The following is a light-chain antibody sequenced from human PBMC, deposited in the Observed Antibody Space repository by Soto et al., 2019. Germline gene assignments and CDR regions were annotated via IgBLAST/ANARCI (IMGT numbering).Light chain of an antibody. Sequence: QSVLTQPPSVSGAPRQRVSISCSGATSNIGNNAVNWYQQLPGKAPKLLIYFDDLMPSGVSDRFSGSKSGTSASLAISGLQSEDEADYYWAAWDDSLNVVLFGGGTKVTVL. J-gene: IGLJ2*01. CDR3: AAWDDSLNVVL. V-gene: IGLV1-36*01. CDR1: TSNIGNNA. CDR2: FDD.